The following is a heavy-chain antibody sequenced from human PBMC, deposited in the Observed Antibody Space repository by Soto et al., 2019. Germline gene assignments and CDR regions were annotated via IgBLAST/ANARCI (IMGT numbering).Heavy chain of an antibody. Sequence: QITLKESGPPLVKPTQTLTLPCTFSGFSLSSTRMAVGWIRQPPGKALEWLALIYWDDDKRYSPFLKSRLTITKDTSKNQVILTMSNMDPVDTARYSCAHIVVAGLGYYFDYWGQGTLVTVSS. CDR3: AHIVVAGLGYYFDY. D-gene: IGHD6-19*01. V-gene: IGHV2-5*02. J-gene: IGHJ4*02. CDR2: IYWDDDK. CDR1: GFSLSSTRMA.